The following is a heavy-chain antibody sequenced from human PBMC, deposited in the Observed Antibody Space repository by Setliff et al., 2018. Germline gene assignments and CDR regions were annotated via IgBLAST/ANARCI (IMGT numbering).Heavy chain of an antibody. CDR2: IYHSGST. Sequence: SETLSLTCAVSGDSISSSNWWNWVRQPPGKGLEWIGEIYHSGSTNYNPSLKSRVTISVDKSKNQFSLKLSSVTAADTAVYYCARVYDSSGYQDYAFDIWGQGTMVTVSS. CDR3: ARVYDSSGYQDYAFDI. D-gene: IGHD3-22*01. V-gene: IGHV4-4*02. CDR1: GDSISSSNW. J-gene: IGHJ3*02.